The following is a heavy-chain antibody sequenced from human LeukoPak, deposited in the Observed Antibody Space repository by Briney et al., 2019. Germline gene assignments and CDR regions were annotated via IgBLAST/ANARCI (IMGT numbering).Heavy chain of an antibody. CDR1: GESVSSINGA. CDR3: ARDEGNTGWYSVDY. V-gene: IGHV6-1*01. CDR2: TYYRSKWYF. J-gene: IGHJ4*02. D-gene: IGHD6-19*01. Sequence: SQTLSLTCAISGESVSSINGAWNWIRQSPSRGLEWLGRTYYRSKWYFDYAESMKGRINISPDTSQNLFSLQLTSVTPDDTAVYYSARDEGNTGWYSVDYWGQGTLVTVSS.